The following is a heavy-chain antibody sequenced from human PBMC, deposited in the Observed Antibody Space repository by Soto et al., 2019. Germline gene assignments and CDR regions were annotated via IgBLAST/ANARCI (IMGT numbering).Heavy chain of an antibody. D-gene: IGHD4-17*01. J-gene: IGHJ4*02. V-gene: IGHV3-21*01. CDR2: INRASIYI. CDR1: GFTFSSYD. CDR3: ARRTVTTYHYFDY. Sequence: RGSLRLSCVASGFTFSSYDMKWVRDAPGKGLEWVSSINRASIYIYYADSVRGRFTISRDNAKNSLYLQMDSLRVEDTAVYYCARRTVTTYHYFDYWGQGTLVTVSS.